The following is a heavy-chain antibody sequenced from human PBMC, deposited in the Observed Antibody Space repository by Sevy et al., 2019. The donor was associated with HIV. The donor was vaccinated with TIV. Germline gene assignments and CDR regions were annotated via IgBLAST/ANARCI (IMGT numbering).Heavy chain of an antibody. D-gene: IGHD3-10*01. CDR3: AREMVYYGSGSYSDY. CDR2: ISSSTSSI. V-gene: IGHV3-21*01. Sequence: GGSLRLSCAASGFTFSSYSMNWVRQAPGKGLEWVSSISSSTSSIYYADSVKGRFTISRDNAKNSLYLQMNSLRAEDTAEYYCAREMVYYGSGSYSDYWGLGTLVTVSS. J-gene: IGHJ4*02. CDR1: GFTFSSYS.